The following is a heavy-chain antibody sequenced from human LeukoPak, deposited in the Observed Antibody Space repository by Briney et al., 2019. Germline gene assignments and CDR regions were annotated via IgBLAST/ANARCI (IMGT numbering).Heavy chain of an antibody. J-gene: IGHJ4*02. CDR3: TTDHTAAYTVTLTHDY. V-gene: IGHV3-15*01. Sequence: GGSRRLSWAAAGLSFSNAWISWVRQPAREGRGWVGRIKSETDAGTTDYAGAGTGRFTIPRDDSNNTLYLQMNSLKTEDTAVDYCTTDHTAAYTVTLTHDYWGQGTLVTVSS. CDR1: GLSFSNAW. CDR2: IKSETDAGTT. D-gene: IGHD4-17*01.